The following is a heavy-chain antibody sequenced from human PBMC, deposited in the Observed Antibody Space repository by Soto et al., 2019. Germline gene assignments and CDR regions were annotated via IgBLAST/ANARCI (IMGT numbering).Heavy chain of an antibody. V-gene: IGHV3-23*01. CDR3: AKNGDCGGDCYSLQH. Sequence: LRLSYPGSGFTFSSHAMSWVRQAPGKGLEWVSAISGSGGSTYYADSVKGRFTISRDNSKNSLYLQMNSLRTEDTALYYCAKNGDCGGDCYSLQHWGQGTLVTVSS. D-gene: IGHD2-21*02. CDR2: ISGSGGST. J-gene: IGHJ1*01. CDR1: GFTFSSHA.